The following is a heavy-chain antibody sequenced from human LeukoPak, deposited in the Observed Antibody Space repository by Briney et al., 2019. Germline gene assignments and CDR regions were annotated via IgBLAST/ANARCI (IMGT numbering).Heavy chain of an antibody. D-gene: IGHD2-8*01. CDR3: ARGQRYCTNGVCLYCYYYDMDV. V-gene: IGHV4-34*01. CDR1: GGSFSGYY. Sequence: KPSETLSLTCAVYGGSFSGYYWSWIRQPPGKGLEWIGEINHSGSTNYNLSLKSRVTISVDTSKNQLSLRLSSVTAADTAVYYCARGQRYCTNGVCLYCYYYDMDVWGKGTTVTVSS. CDR2: INHSGST. J-gene: IGHJ6*03.